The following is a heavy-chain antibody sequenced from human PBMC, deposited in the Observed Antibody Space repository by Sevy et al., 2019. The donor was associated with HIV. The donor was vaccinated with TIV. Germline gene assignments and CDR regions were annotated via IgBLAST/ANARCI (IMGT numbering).Heavy chain of an antibody. CDR3: ARLRNRYSYGPIYFDY. V-gene: IGHV4-34*01. D-gene: IGHD5-18*01. CDR1: GGSFSGYY. Sequence: SETLSLTCAVYGGSFSGYYWSWIRQPPGKGLEWIGEINDSGSTNYNPSLKSRVTISVDTSKNQFSLKLSSVTAADTAVYYCARLRNRYSYGPIYFDYWGQGTLVTVSS. CDR2: INDSGST. J-gene: IGHJ4*02.